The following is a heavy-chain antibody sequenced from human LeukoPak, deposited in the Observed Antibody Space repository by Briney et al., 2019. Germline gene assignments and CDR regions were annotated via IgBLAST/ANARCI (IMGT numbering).Heavy chain of an antibody. CDR2: IRYDGIDK. D-gene: IGHD2-2*01. J-gene: IGHJ4*02. CDR3: AKDRGTYCSSTKCPFDY. CDR1: GFTFSNYG. V-gene: IGHV3-30*02. Sequence: PGGSLRLSCAASGFTFSNYGMHWVRQAPGKGLEWVAFIRYDGIDKYYPDSVKGRFTISRDKSNNTLYLQMNSLRAEDTAVYYCAKDRGTYCSSTKCPFDYWGQGTLVTVSS.